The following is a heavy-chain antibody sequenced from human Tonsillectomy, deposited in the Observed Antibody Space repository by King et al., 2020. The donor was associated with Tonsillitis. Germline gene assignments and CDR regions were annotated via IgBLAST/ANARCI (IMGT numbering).Heavy chain of an antibody. J-gene: IGHJ4*02. CDR2: INPHSGDT. CDR1: GYTFTDYY. D-gene: IGHD6-13*01. CDR3: ARSAKYSSSWYYF. Sequence: QLVQSRPEVTKPGASLKVSCKASGYTFTDYYIHWVRQAPGQGLEWMGWINPHSGDTNYAHKVQGRVIMTRATSIITAYMELSSLRSDDTAVYYCARSAKYSSSWYYFWGQGALVTVSS. V-gene: IGHV1-2*07.